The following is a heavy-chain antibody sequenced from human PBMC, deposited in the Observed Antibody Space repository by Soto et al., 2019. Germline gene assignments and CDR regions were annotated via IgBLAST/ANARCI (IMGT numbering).Heavy chain of an antibody. D-gene: IGHD3-3*01. V-gene: IGHV1-46*01. Sequence: GASVKVSCKASGYTFTSYYMHWVRQAPGQGLEWMGIINPSGGSTSYAQKFQGRVTMTRDTSTSTVYMELSSLRSEDTAVYYCARSHLNTYDFWSGYSPYYYYGMDVWGQGTTVTVSS. J-gene: IGHJ6*02. CDR3: ARSHLNTYDFWSGYSPYYYYGMDV. CDR2: INPSGGST. CDR1: GYTFTSYY.